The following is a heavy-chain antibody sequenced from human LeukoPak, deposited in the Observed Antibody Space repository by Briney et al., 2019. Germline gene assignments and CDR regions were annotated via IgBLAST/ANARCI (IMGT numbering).Heavy chain of an antibody. CDR2: SNTDGTI. CDR1: GFTFSYYS. Sequence: GGSLRLSCAASGFTFSYYSMNWVRQAPGKGLEWISYSNTDGTISYTDSVKGRFTISRDNAENSLYLQMNSLRDEDTAVYFCVRDRDYAFDFWGQGTMVTVSS. CDR3: VRDRDYAFDF. V-gene: IGHV3-48*02. J-gene: IGHJ3*01.